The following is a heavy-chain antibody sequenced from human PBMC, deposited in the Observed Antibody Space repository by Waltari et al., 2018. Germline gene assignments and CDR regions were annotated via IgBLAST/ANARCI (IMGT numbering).Heavy chain of an antibody. D-gene: IGHD3-22*01. CDR3: ARFGNYYYDSSGYYL. CDR1: GGTFSSYA. Sequence: QVQLVQSGAAVKKPESSVKVSCKAPGGTFSSYAISWVRQAPGQGLEWMGGIIPILGIANYAQKFQGRVTITADESTSTAYMELSSLRSEDTAVYYCARFGNYYYDSSGYYLWGQGTLVTVSS. CDR2: IIPILGIA. J-gene: IGHJ5*02. V-gene: IGHV1-69*04.